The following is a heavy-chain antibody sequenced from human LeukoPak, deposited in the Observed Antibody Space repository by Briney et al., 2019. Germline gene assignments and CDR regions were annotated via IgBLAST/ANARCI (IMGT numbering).Heavy chain of an antibody. J-gene: IGHJ2*01. D-gene: IGHD3-22*01. V-gene: IGHV4-34*01. CDR3: ARPSVRASGYYSDWYFDL. CDR1: GGSFSGYY. CDR2: INHSGST. Sequence: SETLSLTCAVYGGSFSGYYWSWIRQPPGKGLEWIGEINHSGSTYYNPSLKSRVTISVDTSKNQFSLKLSSVTAADTAVYYCARPSVRASGYYSDWYFDLWGRGTLVTVSS.